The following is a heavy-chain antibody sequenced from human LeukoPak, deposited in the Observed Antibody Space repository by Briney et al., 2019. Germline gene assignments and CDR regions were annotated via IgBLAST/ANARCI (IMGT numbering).Heavy chain of an antibody. J-gene: IGHJ4*02. CDR2: ISYDGSNK. CDR1: GFTFSSYG. D-gene: IGHD4-17*01. CDR3: AKDQNEPQKIGLNYGDAPDY. Sequence: GGSLRLSCAASGFTFSSYGMHWVRQAPGKGLEWVAVISYDGSNKYYADSVKGRFTISRDNSKNTLYPQMNSLRAEDTAVYYCAKDQNEPQKIGLNYGDAPDYWGQGTLVTVSS. V-gene: IGHV3-30*18.